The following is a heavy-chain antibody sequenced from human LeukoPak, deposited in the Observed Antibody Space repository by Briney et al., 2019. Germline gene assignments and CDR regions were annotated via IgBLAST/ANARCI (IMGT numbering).Heavy chain of an antibody. D-gene: IGHD6-19*01. V-gene: IGHV3-48*02. Sequence: GSLRFSCAASGFTFNGYSMNWVRQAPGKGLVWLSYISGSGSIIYYAGSVKGRFTISRDNAKNSLYPQMNSLRDEDTAVYYCARGDASGWSYWGQGTLVTVSS. CDR2: ISGSGSII. CDR3: ARGDASGWSY. CDR1: GFTFNGYS. J-gene: IGHJ4*02.